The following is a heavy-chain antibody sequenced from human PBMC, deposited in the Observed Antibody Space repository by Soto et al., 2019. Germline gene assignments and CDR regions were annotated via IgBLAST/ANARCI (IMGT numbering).Heavy chain of an antibody. V-gene: IGHV4-39*01. CDR1: GGSIDRSNYY. D-gene: IGHD3-22*01. CDR3: ARHFVAVVIKGWGY. CDR2: TYYNGNA. Sequence: SETLSLTCTVSGGSIDRSNYYWDWIRQPPGKGLEWIGTTYYNGNAYYNPSLKSRVTMSVDTSKNQFSLKLISVTATDTAVYYCARHFVAVVIKGWGYWGQGTLVTVSS. J-gene: IGHJ4*02.